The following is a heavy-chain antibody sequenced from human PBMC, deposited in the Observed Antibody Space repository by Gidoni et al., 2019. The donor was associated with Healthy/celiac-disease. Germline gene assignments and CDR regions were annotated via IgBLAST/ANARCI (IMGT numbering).Heavy chain of an antibody. CDR3: ARDRRRWNDDGGFDY. V-gene: IGHV4-34*01. J-gene: IGHJ4*02. D-gene: IGHD1-1*01. CDR2: INHSGST. Sequence: QVQLQQWGAGLLKPSETLSLTCAVYGWSFSGYYWSWIRQPPGKGLEWIGEINHSGSTNYNPSLKSRVTISVDTSKNQFSLKLSSVTAADTAVYYCARDRRRWNDDGGFDYWGQGTLVTVSS. CDR1: GWSFSGYY.